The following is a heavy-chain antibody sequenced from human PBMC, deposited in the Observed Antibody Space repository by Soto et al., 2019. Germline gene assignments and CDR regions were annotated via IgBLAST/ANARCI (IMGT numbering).Heavy chain of an antibody. CDR1: GFSFDDFA. Sequence: QLVESGGGLVQPGGSLRLSCVASGFSFDDFAMHGVRQAPGKGLEWISGITWNSVSTDYANSVKGRFTVSRDNAKNSLYLQMSSLTTEDAALYFCAKERVRFLDAWGQGTLVTVSS. D-gene: IGHD3-3*01. CDR3: AKERVRFLDA. V-gene: IGHV3-9*01. CDR2: ITWNSVST. J-gene: IGHJ5*02.